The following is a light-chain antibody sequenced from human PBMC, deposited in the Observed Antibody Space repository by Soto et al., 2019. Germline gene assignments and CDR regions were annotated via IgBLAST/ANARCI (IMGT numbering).Light chain of an antibody. CDR3: GTWDSSLSAVV. V-gene: IGLV1-51*01. Sequence: QSVLTQPPSVSAAPGQTVTISCTGSSSNIGSNFGSWYQQLQGTAPKHLIYYNDNRHSGIPDRCSASKSCTSATLRITGLQPGDEADYYCGTWDSSLSAVVFGGGTKLTVL. J-gene: IGLJ3*02. CDR1: SSNIGSNF. CDR2: YND.